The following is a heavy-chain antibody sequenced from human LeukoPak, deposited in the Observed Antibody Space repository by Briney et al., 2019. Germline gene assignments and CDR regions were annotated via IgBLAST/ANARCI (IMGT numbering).Heavy chain of an antibody. CDR1: GFTFSSYW. Sequence: GGSLTLSCVASGFTFSSYWMTWVRQARGKGLEWVANIKEDGSEKSYVASVKGRFTISRDNAKNSLYLQMNSLRAEDTAVYYCARTGRRLDYWGQGTLVTVSS. V-gene: IGHV3-7*05. J-gene: IGHJ4*02. CDR2: IKEDGSEK. D-gene: IGHD6-6*01. CDR3: ARTGRRLDY.